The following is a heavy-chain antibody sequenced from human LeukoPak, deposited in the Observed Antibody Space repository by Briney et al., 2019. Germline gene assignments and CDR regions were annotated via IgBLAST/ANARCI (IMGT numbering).Heavy chain of an antibody. V-gene: IGHV4-39*01. J-gene: IGHJ6*03. Sequence: PSETLSLTCTVSGASISSSTYYWGWIRQPPGKGLEWIGEINHSGSTNYNPSLKSRVTISVDTSANQFSLKLSSVTAADTAVYYCARHGATMVRPYYYYMDVWGKGTTVTISS. CDR3: ARHGATMVRPYYYYMDV. D-gene: IGHD3-10*01. CDR1: GASISSSTYY. CDR2: INHSGST.